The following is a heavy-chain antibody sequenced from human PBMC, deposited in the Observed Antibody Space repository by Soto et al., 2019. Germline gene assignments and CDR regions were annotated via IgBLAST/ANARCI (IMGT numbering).Heavy chain of an antibody. CDR3: ARGTYYDILTGYYPIFPFDY. Sequence: ASVKVSCKASGYTFTSYYMHWVRQAPGQGLEWMGIINPSGGSTSYAQKFQGRVTMTRDTSTSTVYMELSSLRSEDTAVYYCARGTYYDILTGYYPIFPFDYWGQGTLVTVSS. D-gene: IGHD3-9*01. V-gene: IGHV1-46*03. CDR1: GYTFTSYY. J-gene: IGHJ4*02. CDR2: INPSGGST.